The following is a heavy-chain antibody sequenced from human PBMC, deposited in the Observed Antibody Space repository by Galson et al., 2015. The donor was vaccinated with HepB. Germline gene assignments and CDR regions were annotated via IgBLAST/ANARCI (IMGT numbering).Heavy chain of an antibody. D-gene: IGHD6-19*01. Sequence: QSGAEVKKPGESLRISCKGSGYSLTSYWISWVRQTPGKGLEWMGRIDPSDSYTNYSPSFQGHVTISADKSISTAYLQWSSLKASDTAMYYCARQNGGYSSGWYIEDWGQGTLVTVSS. V-gene: IGHV5-10-1*01. CDR2: IDPSDSYT. CDR3: ARQNGGYSSGWYIED. J-gene: IGHJ4*02. CDR1: GYSLTSYW.